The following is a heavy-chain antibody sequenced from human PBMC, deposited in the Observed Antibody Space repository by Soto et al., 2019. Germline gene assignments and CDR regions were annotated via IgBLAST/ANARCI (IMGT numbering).Heavy chain of an antibody. Sequence: AGSLRLSCAASRFTFSNALMTCVRQAPGRGLEWVGRIKSKSDGATTDYAAPVRGRFIISRDDSKNTLYLQMNSLKTEDTAVYYCTTGLTIFGVVIDPWGQGTLVTVSS. CDR1: RFTFSNAL. V-gene: IGHV3-15*01. CDR3: TTGLTIFGVVIDP. J-gene: IGHJ5*02. CDR2: IKSKSDGATT. D-gene: IGHD3-3*01.